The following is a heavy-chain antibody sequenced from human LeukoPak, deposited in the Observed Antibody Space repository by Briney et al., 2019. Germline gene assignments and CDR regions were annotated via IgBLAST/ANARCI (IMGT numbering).Heavy chain of an antibody. CDR2: IIPIFGTA. CDR1: GGTFSSYA. D-gene: IGHD3-3*01. J-gene: IGHJ5*02. V-gene: IGHV1-69*05. CDR3: ARDRGYYAFWSGTNNWFDP. Sequence: ASVKVSCKASGGTFSSYAISWVRQAPGQGLEWMGGIIPIFGTANYAQKFQGRVTITTDESTSTAYMELSSLRSEDTAVYYCARDRGYYAFWSGTNNWFDPWGQGTLVTVSS.